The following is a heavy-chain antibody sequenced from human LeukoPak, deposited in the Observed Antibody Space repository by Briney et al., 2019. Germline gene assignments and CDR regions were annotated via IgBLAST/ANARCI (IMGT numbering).Heavy chain of an antibody. CDR2: IYYTGST. D-gene: IGHD3-10*01. J-gene: IGHJ5*02. Sequence: SETLSLTCSVSGGSVTSGGFYWGWLRQPPGKGPEWIAPIYYTGSTYYNPSLKSRVTISIDTSKNQFSLRLTSVTATDTAVYHCARHSGSGSLSRPFDPWGQGTLVTVSS. CDR1: GGSVTSGGFY. V-gene: IGHV4-39*01. CDR3: ARHSGSGSLSRPFDP.